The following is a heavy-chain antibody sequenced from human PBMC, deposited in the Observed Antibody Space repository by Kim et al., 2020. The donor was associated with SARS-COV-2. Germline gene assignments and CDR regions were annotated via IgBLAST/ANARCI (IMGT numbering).Heavy chain of an antibody. Sequence: SETLSLTCTVSGYSISSGYYWGWIRQPPGKGLEWIGSIYHSGSTYYNPSLKSRVTISVDTSKNQFSLKLSSVTAADTAVYYCARDLTYYYGSGRSVDRNNWFDPWGQGTLVTVSS. CDR3: ARDLTYYYGSGRSVDRNNWFDP. V-gene: IGHV4-38-2*02. D-gene: IGHD3-10*01. J-gene: IGHJ5*02. CDR1: GYSISSGYY. CDR2: IYHSGST.